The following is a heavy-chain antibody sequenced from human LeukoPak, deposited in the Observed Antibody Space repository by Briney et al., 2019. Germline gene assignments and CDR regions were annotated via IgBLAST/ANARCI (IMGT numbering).Heavy chain of an antibody. D-gene: IGHD3-10*01. CDR1: GGTFSSYA. Sequence: ASVKVSCKTSGGTFSSYAISWVRQAPGQGLEWMGWISAYNGNTNYAQKLQDRVTMTTDTSTSTAYMELRSLRSDDTAVYYCARRASGGRVRRGTMVRGVPSPDYYYYYMDVWGKGTRVTISS. CDR3: ARRASGGRVRRGTMVRGVPSPDYYYYYMDV. V-gene: IGHV1-18*01. CDR2: ISAYNGNT. J-gene: IGHJ6*03.